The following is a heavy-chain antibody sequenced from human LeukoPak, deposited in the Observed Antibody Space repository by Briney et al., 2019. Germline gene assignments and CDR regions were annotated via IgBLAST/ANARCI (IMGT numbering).Heavy chain of an antibody. CDR3: AREPRSRFGGAFDY. CDR2: INPNSGGT. CDR1: GYTFTGYY. V-gene: IGHV1-2*02. Sequence: ASVKVSCKASGYTFTGYYMHWVRQAPGQGLEWMGWINPNSGGTNYAQKFQGRVTMTRDTSISTAYMELSRLRSDDTAVYYCAREPRSRFGGAFDYWGQGTLVTVSS. D-gene: IGHD3-16*01. J-gene: IGHJ4*02.